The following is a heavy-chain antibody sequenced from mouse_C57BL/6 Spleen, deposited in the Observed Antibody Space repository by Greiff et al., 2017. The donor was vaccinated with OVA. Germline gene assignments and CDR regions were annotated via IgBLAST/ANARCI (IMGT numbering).Heavy chain of an antibody. D-gene: IGHD1-1*01. J-gene: IGHJ4*01. CDR1: GYAFSSSW. CDR2: IYPGDGDT. Sequence: VQLQQSGPELVKPGASVKISCKASGYAFSSSWMNWVKQRPGKGLEWIGRIYPGDGDTNYNGKFKGKATLTADKSSSTAYMQLSSLTSEDSAVYFCASEGSYAMDYWGQGTSVTVSS. V-gene: IGHV1-82*01. CDR3: ASEGSYAMDY.